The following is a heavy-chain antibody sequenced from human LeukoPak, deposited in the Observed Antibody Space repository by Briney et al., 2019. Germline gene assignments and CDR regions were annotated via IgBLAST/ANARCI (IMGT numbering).Heavy chain of an antibody. V-gene: IGHV3-7*01. Sequence: PGGSLRLSCAASGFTLSSYWMSWVRQAPGKGLEWVANIKQDGSEKYYVDSVKGRFTISRDNAKNSLYLQMNSLRAEDTAVFYCARAGSLWFGESKLDYWGQGTLVTVSS. CDR2: IKQDGSEK. CDR3: ARAGSLWFGESKLDY. J-gene: IGHJ4*02. CDR1: GFTLSSYW. D-gene: IGHD3-10*01.